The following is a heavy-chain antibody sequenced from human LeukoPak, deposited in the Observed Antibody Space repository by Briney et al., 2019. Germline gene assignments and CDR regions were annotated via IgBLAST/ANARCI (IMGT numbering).Heavy chain of an antibody. D-gene: IGHD4-23*01. CDR3: ARHATTVVKAFAFDI. CDR1: GGSISSGDYY. Sequence: SETLSLTCTVSGGSISSGDYYWSWIRQPPGKGLEWIGYIYYSGSTNYNPSLKSRVTISVDTSKNQFSLKLSSVTAADTAVYYCARHATTVVKAFAFDIWGQGTMVTVSS. V-gene: IGHV4-61*08. CDR2: IYYSGST. J-gene: IGHJ3*02.